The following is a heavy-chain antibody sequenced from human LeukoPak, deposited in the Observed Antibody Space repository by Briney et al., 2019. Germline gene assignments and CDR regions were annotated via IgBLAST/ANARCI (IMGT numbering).Heavy chain of an antibody. CDR2: ISNSGGSK. D-gene: IGHD3-22*01. J-gene: IGHJ3*02. CDR3: ASPSSGQSFDI. Sequence: GGSLRLSCSASGFIFSNYAMHWVRQAPGKGLEYVSAISNSGGSKYYADSLKGRLTISRDNSNNTVYLQMNSLRAEDTAVYYCASPSSGQSFDIWGQGTMVTVSS. CDR1: GFIFSNYA. V-gene: IGHV3-64*04.